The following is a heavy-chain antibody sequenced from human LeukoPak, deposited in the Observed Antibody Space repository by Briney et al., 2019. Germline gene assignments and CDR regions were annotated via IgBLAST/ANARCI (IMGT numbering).Heavy chain of an antibody. V-gene: IGHV3-23*01. CDR1: GFTFSSYA. CDR3: FSSTRTQEFDI. J-gene: IGHJ3*02. D-gene: IGHD2-2*01. CDR2: ISGSGDST. Sequence: GGSLRLSCAASGFTFSSYAMSWVRQAPGKGLEWVSAISGSGDSTYYGDSVKGRFTISRDNSKNTLYLQMNSLRAEDTAVYYCFSSTRTQEFDIWGQGTMVTVSS.